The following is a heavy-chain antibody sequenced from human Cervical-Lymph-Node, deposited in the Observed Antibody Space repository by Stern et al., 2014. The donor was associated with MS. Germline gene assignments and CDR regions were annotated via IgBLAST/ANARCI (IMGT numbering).Heavy chain of an antibody. D-gene: IGHD2-21*02. J-gene: IGHJ6*02. CDR2: FDPEHGET. Sequence: VQLVETRAELKKPGASVKVSCKVSGYTLSEISMHLVRQAPGKGLEWMGGFDPEHGETRYAQKFQGRVTMAEDRSTDTAYMELSSLRSEDTAVYYCATHRGRVTYYYGMDVWGQGTTVTVSS. CDR3: ATHRGRVTYYYGMDV. CDR1: GYTLSEIS. V-gene: IGHV1-24*01.